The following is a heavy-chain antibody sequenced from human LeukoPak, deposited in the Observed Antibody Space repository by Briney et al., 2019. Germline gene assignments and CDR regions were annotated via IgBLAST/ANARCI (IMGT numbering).Heavy chain of an antibody. V-gene: IGHV3-43*02. J-gene: IGHJ4*02. CDR1: GFAFHNYA. D-gene: IGHD5/OR15-5a*01. CDR3: ARDHVYGGADY. CDR2: TSGDGITT. Sequence: GGSLRLSCAASGFAFHNYAIHLVRQAPAKGLEWVSLTSGDGITTYFADSVKGRFTISRDNSKSSLFLQMNSLRTEDTALYYCARDHVYGGADYWGQGTLVTVSS.